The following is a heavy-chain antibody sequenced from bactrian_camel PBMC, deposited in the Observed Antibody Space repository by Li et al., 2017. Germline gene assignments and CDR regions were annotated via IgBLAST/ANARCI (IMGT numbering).Heavy chain of an antibody. D-gene: IGHD3*01. J-gene: IGHJ4*01. V-gene: IGHV3S57*01. CDR3: AADVCYGSSWGFVYNY. Sequence: HVQLVESGGGLVQAGGSLRLSCGSSSGHTGRMYCMAWFRLAPGKEREGVVALASDGSTWYADSVKGRFTISKDDAKNTLTLQMNSLKPEDTGMYYCAADVCYGSSWGFVYNYFGQGTQVTVS. CDR2: LASDGST. CDR1: GHTGRMYC.